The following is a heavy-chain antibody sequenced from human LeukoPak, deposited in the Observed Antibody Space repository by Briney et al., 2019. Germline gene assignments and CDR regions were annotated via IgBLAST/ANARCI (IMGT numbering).Heavy chain of an antibody. J-gene: IGHJ6*03. V-gene: IGHV1-18*01. CDR2: ISAYNGST. CDR1: GYTFTSYG. Sequence: ASVKVSCKASGYTFTSYGISWVRQAPGQGLEWMGWISAYNGSTNYAQKLQGRVTMTTDTSTSTAYMELRSLRSDDTAVYYCARYRDIVVVPAATQRAYYYMDVWGKGTTVTVSS. CDR3: ARYRDIVVVPAATQRAYYYMDV. D-gene: IGHD2-2*01.